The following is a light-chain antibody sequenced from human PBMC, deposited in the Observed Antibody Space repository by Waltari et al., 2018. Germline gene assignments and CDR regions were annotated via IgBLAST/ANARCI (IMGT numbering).Light chain of an antibody. Sequence: QSALTQPASVSGSPGQSITISCPGTSSDVGNYHLVSWYQQYPGKAPKVMIYDDNRRPSGVSDRFSGSKSGNTASLTISGVQAEDEADYYCCSYAGSYTWVFGGGTKLTVL. J-gene: IGLJ3*02. CDR1: SSDVGNYHL. V-gene: IGLV2-23*01. CDR3: CSYAGSYTWV. CDR2: DDN.